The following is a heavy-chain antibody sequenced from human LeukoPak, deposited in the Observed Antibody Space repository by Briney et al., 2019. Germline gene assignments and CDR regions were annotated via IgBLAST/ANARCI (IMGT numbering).Heavy chain of an antibody. CDR1: GYTFTTYD. CDR2: MNPNSGNT. D-gene: IGHD6-19*01. J-gene: IGHJ5*02. CDR3: ARGRGSGHKENWFDP. Sequence: ASVKVSCRASGYTFTTYDINWVRQATGQGLEWMGWMNPNSGNTGYTQKFQGRVTMTRNTSISTAYMELSSLRSEDTAVYYCARGRGSGHKENWFDPWGQGTLVTVSS. V-gene: IGHV1-8*01.